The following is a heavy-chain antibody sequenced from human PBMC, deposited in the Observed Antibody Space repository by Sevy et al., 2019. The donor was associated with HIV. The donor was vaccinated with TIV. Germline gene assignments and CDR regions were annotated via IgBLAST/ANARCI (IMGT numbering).Heavy chain of an antibody. CDR2: IWHDGSNQ. V-gene: IGHV3-33*06. Sequence: GGSLRLSCTASGFIFSSYGVHWVRQAPGKGLEWVAVIWHDGSNQNFADSVKGRFTISRDNSRKTLYLEMNSLRADDTAVYYCAKEDDFRSDYGMDVWGQGTTVTVSS. CDR1: GFIFSSYG. J-gene: IGHJ6*02. CDR3: AKEDDFRSDYGMDV. D-gene: IGHD1-1*01.